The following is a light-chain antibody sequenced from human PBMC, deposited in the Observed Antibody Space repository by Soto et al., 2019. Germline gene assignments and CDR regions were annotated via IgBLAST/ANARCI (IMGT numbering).Light chain of an antibody. Sequence: VLTQSPGTLSMSPGDRATLSCRASQSVAKSYFAWYQQKPGQAPRLLIYGQSSRPTGIPDRFSGSGSGTDSTLTINSLEPEDFAVYYCQQYGSSPWTLCPGTKVDIK. J-gene: IGKJ1*01. CDR3: QQYGSSPWT. CDR1: QSVAKSY. V-gene: IGKV3-20*01. CDR2: GQS.